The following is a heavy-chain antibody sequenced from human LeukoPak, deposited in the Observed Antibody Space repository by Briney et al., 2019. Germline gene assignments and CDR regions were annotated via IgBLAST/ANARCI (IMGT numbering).Heavy chain of an antibody. CDR3: ARDAHYYDSSGHFDY. CDR1: GYTFTGYY. Sequence: GASVKVSCKASGYTFTGYYMHWVRQAPGQGLEWMGWINPNSGGTNYAQKFQGRVTMTRGTSISTAYMELSRLRSDDTAVYYCARDAHYYDSSGHFDYWGQGTLVTISS. CDR2: INPNSGGT. D-gene: IGHD3-22*01. V-gene: IGHV1-2*02. J-gene: IGHJ4*02.